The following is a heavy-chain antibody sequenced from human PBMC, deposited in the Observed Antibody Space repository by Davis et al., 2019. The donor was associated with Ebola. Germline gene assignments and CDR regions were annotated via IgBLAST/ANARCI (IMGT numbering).Heavy chain of an antibody. Sequence: GGSLRLSCAASGFNFWSYAMHWVRQAPGKGLEWVAVTSYDASTKYYADSVKGRFTISRDNSKNTLNLLLNSLRPEDTALYYCARGLTTSHTFDNWGQGTLVTVSS. V-gene: IGHV3-30-3*01. D-gene: IGHD1-14*01. CDR2: TSYDASTK. J-gene: IGHJ4*02. CDR3: ARGLTTSHTFDN. CDR1: GFNFWSYA.